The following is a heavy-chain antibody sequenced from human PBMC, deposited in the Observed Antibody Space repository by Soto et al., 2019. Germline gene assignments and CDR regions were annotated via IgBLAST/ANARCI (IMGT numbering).Heavy chain of an antibody. V-gene: IGHV3-23*01. Sequence: PGGSLRLSCAASGFTFSSYAMSWVRQPPGKGLEWVSAISGSGSSTYYPDSVKGRFTISRDNSKNTLYLQMNSLRAEDTAVYYCAKDWGYYYGSGSYPGDAFDIWGQGTMVTVSS. CDR2: ISGSGSST. D-gene: IGHD3-10*01. CDR3: AKDWGYYYGSGSYPGDAFDI. CDR1: GFTFSSYA. J-gene: IGHJ3*02.